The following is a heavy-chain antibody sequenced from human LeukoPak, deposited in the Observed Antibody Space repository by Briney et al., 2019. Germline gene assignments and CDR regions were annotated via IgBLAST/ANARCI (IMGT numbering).Heavy chain of an antibody. CDR3: ASGGYSGSYYTPPDY. J-gene: IGHJ4*02. Sequence: TSQTLSLTCTVSGGSISSGDYYWSWIRQPPGKGLEWIGRIYTSGSTNYSPSLKSRVTISVDTSKNQFSLKVTSVTAADTAVYYCASGGYSGSYYTPPDYWGQGTLVTVSS. V-gene: IGHV4-61*02. CDR2: IYTSGST. CDR1: GGSISSGDYY. D-gene: IGHD1-26*01.